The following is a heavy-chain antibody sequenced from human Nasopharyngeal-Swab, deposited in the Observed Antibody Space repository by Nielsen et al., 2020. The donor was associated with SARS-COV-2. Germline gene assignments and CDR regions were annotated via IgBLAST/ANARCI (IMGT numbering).Heavy chain of an antibody. CDR2: ISSASDYI. Sequence: GESLKISCAASGFTFSSYEMNWVRQAPGKGLEWVSAISSASDYIFYADSVKGRFTISRDNAKNSLYLQMNSLRAEDTAVYYCARRYYGSGRIDAFDIWGQGTVVTVSS. CDR1: GFTFSSYE. V-gene: IGHV3-21*01. D-gene: IGHD3-10*01. J-gene: IGHJ3*02. CDR3: ARRYYGSGRIDAFDI.